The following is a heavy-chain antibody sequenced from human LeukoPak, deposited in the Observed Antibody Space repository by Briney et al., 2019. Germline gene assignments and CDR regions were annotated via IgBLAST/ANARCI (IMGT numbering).Heavy chain of an antibody. CDR1: GGSISSGGYS. CDR2: IHHSGST. CDR3: ARVYGDYSRRPIWYFDL. J-gene: IGHJ2*01. V-gene: IGHV4-30-2*01. D-gene: IGHD4-17*01. Sequence: SQTLSLTCAVSGGSISSGGYSWSWIRQPPGKGLEWIGYIHHSGSTYYNPSLKSRVTISVDRSKNQFSLKLSSVTAADTAVYYCARVYGDYSRRPIWYFDLWGRGTLVTVSS.